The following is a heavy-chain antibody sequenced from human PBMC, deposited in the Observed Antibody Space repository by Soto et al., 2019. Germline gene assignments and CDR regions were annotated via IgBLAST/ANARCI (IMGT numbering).Heavy chain of an antibody. CDR3: TRDVGMMDV. Sequence: PGGSLRLSCAASGFSISDSWMSWVRQAPGMGLEWVARIKSKTDGGTTDYAAPVTGRFTISRDDSKSIAYLQMNSLKTEDTAVYYCTRDVGMMDVWGKGTTVTVSS. CDR1: GFSISDSW. J-gene: IGHJ6*04. CDR2: IKSKTDGGTT. V-gene: IGHV3-15*01.